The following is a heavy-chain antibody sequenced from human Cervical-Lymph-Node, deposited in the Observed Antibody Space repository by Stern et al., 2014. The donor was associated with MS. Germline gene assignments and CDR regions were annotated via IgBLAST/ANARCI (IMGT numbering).Heavy chain of an antibody. V-gene: IGHV4-31*03. CDR2: IHYSGST. Sequence: VQLVESGPGLVKPSQTLSLTCTVSGGSISSTGYYWSWIRQHPGKGLEWTGYIHYSGSTYYNPSLKSRGTISVDTSKNQFSLNLSSVTAADTALYYCARSDRLWGSFDYWGQGRLVTVSS. CDR1: GGSISSTGYY. J-gene: IGHJ4*02. CDR3: ARSDRLWGSFDY. D-gene: IGHD3-16*01.